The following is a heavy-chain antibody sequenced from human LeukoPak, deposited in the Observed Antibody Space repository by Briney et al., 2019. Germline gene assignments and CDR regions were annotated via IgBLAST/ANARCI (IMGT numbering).Heavy chain of an antibody. CDR3: ARRTYYYDFNWFDP. J-gene: IGHJ5*02. V-gene: IGHV4-39*01. CDR1: GGSISSSSYY. D-gene: IGHD3-22*01. CDR2: IYYSGST. Sequence: SETLSLTYTVSGGSISSSSYYWGWIRQPPGKGLEWIGSIYYSGSTYYNPSLKSRVTISVDTSKNQFSLKLSSVTAADTAVYYCARRTYYYDFNWFDPWGQGTLVTVSS.